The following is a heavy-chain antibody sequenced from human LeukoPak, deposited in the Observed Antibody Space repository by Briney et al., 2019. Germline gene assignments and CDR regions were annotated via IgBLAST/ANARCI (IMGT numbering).Heavy chain of an antibody. Sequence: GGSLRLSCAVSGFTFNTFNMNWVRQAPGKGLEWVSSITSGGDYIYYADSVKGRFTTSRDNAKNSLSLQLNSLRVEDTAVYYCARGHYDVLAASYKWTPDYWGQGTLVTVSS. D-gene: IGHD3-9*01. J-gene: IGHJ4*02. V-gene: IGHV3-21*01. CDR1: GFTFNTFN. CDR3: ARGHYDVLAASYKWTPDY. CDR2: ITSGGDYI.